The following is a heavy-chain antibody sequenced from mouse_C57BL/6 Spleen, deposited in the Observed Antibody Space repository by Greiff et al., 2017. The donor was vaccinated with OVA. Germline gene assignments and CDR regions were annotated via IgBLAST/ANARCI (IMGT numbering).Heavy chain of an antibody. CDR1: GYTFTSYW. D-gene: IGHD2-2*01. Sequence: QVQLQQPGAELVRPGSSVKLSCKASGYTFTSYWMDWVKQRPGQGLEWIGNIYPSDSETHYNQKFKDKATLTVDKSSSTADMQLSSLTSEDSAVYYCARWGGYDVSAMDYWGKGTSVTVSS. CDR2: IYPSDSET. CDR3: ARWGGYDVSAMDY. J-gene: IGHJ4*01. V-gene: IGHV1-61*01.